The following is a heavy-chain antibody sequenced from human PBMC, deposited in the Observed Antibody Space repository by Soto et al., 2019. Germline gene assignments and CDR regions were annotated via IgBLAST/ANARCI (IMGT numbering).Heavy chain of an antibody. CDR3: TTEMCHTNGWNGAFAI. CDR2: IKSNIDGGAA. Sequence: GGSLRLSCAASGLTFRNTWMDWVRQAPGKGLEWVGRIKSNIDGGAADYPAPVKGRFTISRDDSENTLFLQMNSLTTEDTAVYYCTTEMCHTNGWNGAFAIWGQGTTVTVSS. D-gene: IGHD6-19*01. CDR1: GLTFRNTW. V-gene: IGHV3-15*01. J-gene: IGHJ3*02.